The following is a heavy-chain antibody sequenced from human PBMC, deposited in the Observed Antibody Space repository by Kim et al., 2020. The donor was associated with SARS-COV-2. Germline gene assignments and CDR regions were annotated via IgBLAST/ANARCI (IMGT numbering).Heavy chain of an antibody. CDR3: ARSHRRIVVVTTRRGYFDY. V-gene: IGHV1-46*01. J-gene: IGHJ4*02. Sequence: GRVTMTRDTSTSTVYMELSSLRSEDTAVYYCARSHRRIVVVTTRRGYFDYWGQGTLVTVSS. D-gene: IGHD2-21*02.